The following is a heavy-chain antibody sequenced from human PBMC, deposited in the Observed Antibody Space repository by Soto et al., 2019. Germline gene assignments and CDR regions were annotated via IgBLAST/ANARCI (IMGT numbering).Heavy chain of an antibody. CDR3: ARFLEWLSAFDI. J-gene: IGHJ3*02. CDR2: IIPILGIA. D-gene: IGHD3-3*01. Sequence: SVKVSCKASGGTFSSYTISWVRQAPGQGLEWMGRIIPILGIANYAQKFQGRVTITADKSTSTAYMELSSLRYEDTAVYYCARFLEWLSAFDIWGQGTMVTVSS. V-gene: IGHV1-69*02. CDR1: GGTFSSYT.